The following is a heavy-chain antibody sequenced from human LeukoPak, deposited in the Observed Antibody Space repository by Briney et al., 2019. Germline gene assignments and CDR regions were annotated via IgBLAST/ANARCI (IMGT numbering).Heavy chain of an antibody. CDR2: IIPIFGTA. J-gene: IGHJ5*02. CDR1: GGTFSSYA. V-gene: IGHV1-69*06. CDR3: AFRTSFRHNWFDP. Sequence: SVKVSCKASGGTFSSYAISWVRQAPGQGLEWMGGIIPIFGTANYAQKFQGRVTITADKSTSTAYMELSSLRSEDTAVYYCAFRTSFRHNWFDPWGQGTLVTVSS. D-gene: IGHD2-2*01.